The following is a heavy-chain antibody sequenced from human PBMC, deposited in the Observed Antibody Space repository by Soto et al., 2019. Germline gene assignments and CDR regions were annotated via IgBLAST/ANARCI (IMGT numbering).Heavy chain of an antibody. CDR1: GYTFTSYG. CDR2: ISAYNGNT. Sequence: ASVKVSCKASGYTFTSYGISWVRQAPGQGLEWMGWISAYNGNTNYAQKLQGRVTMTTDTSTSTAYMELRSLRSDDTAVYYCAREYCSSTSCYLHAFDIWGQGTMVTVSS. CDR3: AREYCSSTSCYLHAFDI. V-gene: IGHV1-18*01. D-gene: IGHD2-2*01. J-gene: IGHJ3*02.